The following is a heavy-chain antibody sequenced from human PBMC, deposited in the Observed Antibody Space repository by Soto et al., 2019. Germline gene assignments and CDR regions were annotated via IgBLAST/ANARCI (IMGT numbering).Heavy chain of an antibody. Sequence: GASVKVSCKASGYTFTGYYMHWVRQAPGQGLEWMGWINPNSGGTNYAQKFQGWVTMTRDTSISTAYMELSRLRSDDTAVYYCARERRLRYFDWLLSPRTYYYYYGMDVWGQGTTVTSP. D-gene: IGHD3-9*01. V-gene: IGHV1-2*04. CDR2: INPNSGGT. CDR1: GYTFTGYY. J-gene: IGHJ6*02. CDR3: ARERRLRYFDWLLSPRTYYYYYGMDV.